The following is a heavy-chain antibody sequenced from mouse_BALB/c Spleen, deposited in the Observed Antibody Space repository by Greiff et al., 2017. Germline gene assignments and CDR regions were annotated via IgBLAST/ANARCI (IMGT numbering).Heavy chain of an antibody. CDR3: ARVDMRVYGKDDLDY. Sequence: EVQLQQSGPELVKPGASVKISCKASGYTFTDYNMHWVKQSHGKSLEWIGYIYPYNGGTGYNQKFKSKATLTVDNSSSTAYMELRSLTSEDSAVYYCARVDMRVYGKDDLDYWGQGTTLTVSS. CDR2: IYPYNGGT. V-gene: IGHV1S29*02. J-gene: IGHJ2*01. D-gene: IGHD2-10*02. CDR1: GYTFTDYN.